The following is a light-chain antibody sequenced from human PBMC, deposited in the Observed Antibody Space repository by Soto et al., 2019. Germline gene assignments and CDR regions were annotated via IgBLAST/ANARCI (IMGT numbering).Light chain of an antibody. Sequence: EIVLTQSPGTLSVSPGERATLSCRASQSVSSSYLAWYQQKPGQAPRLLIHGASSRATGIPDRFSGSGSGKEFTLNIRRLEPEDFAVYYCQQYGSSPMYTFCQGTKLEIK. CDR1: QSVSSSY. CDR3: QQYGSSPMYT. J-gene: IGKJ2*01. V-gene: IGKV3-20*01. CDR2: GAS.